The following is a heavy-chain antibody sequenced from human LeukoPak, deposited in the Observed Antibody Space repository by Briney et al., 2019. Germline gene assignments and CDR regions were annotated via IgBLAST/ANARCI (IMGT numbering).Heavy chain of an antibody. J-gene: IGHJ4*02. CDR3: ARVTPPGGWEEGGDYFDY. Sequence: PSETLSLTCTVSGGSISSGSYYWSWIRQPAGTGLEWIGRIYTSGSTNYNPSLKSRVTISVDTSKNQFSLKLSSVTAADTAVYYCARVTPPGGWEEGGDYFDYWGQGTLVTVSS. CDR1: GGSISSGSYY. V-gene: IGHV4-61*02. CDR2: IYTSGST. D-gene: IGHD6-19*01.